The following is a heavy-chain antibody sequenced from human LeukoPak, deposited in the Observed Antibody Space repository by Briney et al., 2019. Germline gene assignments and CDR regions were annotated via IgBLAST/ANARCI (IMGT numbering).Heavy chain of an antibody. J-gene: IGHJ4*02. D-gene: IGHD2-8*01. CDR3: ARVAWGMVDY. CDR1: GGSISRYY. V-gene: IGHV4-59*01. Sequence: SETLSLTCTVSGGSISRYYWSWIRQPPGKGLEWIGYIYYSGSTNYNPSLKSRVTISVDTSKNQFSLKLSSVAAADAAVYYCARVAWGMVDYWGKGTLVTVSS. CDR2: IYYSGST.